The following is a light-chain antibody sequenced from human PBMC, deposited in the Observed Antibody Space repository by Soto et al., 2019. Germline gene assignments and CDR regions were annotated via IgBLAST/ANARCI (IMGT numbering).Light chain of an antibody. CDR3: QSYDTSLRGSEV. J-gene: IGLJ2*01. CDR1: SSNIGAGYD. V-gene: IGLV1-40*01. Sequence: QSVLTQPPSVSGAPGQRVTISCTGGSSNIGAGYDVHWYQQLPGTAPKLLIYGNNNRPSGVPDRFSVSKSGTSASLAITGLQTEDEAEYYCQSYDTSLRGSEVFGGGTKLTVL. CDR2: GNN.